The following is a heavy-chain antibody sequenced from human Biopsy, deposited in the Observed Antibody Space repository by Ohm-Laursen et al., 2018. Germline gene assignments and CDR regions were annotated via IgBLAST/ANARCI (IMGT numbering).Heavy chain of an antibody. Sequence: SLRLSCAASGFIFSTYTMNWVRQAPGKGLEWVSSISASSSYIYYADSVKGRFTVSRDNTKNTLYLQMSSLRAADTAIYFCATELLPPGVGGPWLDSWGQGTLVTVSS. J-gene: IGHJ5*01. CDR1: GFIFSTYT. V-gene: IGHV3-21*06. CDR2: ISASSSYI. CDR3: ATELLPPGVGGPWLDS. D-gene: IGHD3-10*01.